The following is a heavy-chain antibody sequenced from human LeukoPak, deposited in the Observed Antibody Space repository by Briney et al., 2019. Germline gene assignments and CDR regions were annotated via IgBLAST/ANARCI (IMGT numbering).Heavy chain of an antibody. V-gene: IGHV4-30-4*01. CDR1: GGSISSGDYY. J-gene: IGHJ4*02. CDR3: ARDPIVVEPCFDY. Sequence: SQTLSLTCTVSGGSISSGDYYWRWIRQPPGKGLEWIGYIYYSGSTYYNPSLKSRVTISVDTSKNQFSLKLSSVTAADTAVYYCARDPIVVEPCFDYWGQGTLVTVSS. CDR2: IYYSGST. D-gene: IGHD3-22*01.